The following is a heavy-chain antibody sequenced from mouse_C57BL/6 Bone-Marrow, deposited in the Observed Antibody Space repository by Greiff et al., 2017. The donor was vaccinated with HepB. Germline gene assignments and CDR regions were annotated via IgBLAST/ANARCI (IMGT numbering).Heavy chain of an antibody. J-gene: IGHJ4*01. Sequence: QVQLKQPGAELVKPGASVKVSCKASGYTFTSYWMHWVKQRPGQGLEWIGRIHPSDSDTNYNQKFKGKATLTVDKSSSTAYMQLSSLTSEDSAVYYCAIGYGSSPYAMDYWGQGTSVTVSS. CDR1: GYTFTSYW. V-gene: IGHV1-74*01. CDR3: AIGYGSSPYAMDY. CDR2: IHPSDSDT. D-gene: IGHD1-1*01.